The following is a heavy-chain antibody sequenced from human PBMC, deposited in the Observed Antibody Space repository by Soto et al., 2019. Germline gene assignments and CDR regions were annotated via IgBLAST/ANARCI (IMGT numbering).Heavy chain of an antibody. Sequence: GGSLRLSCVASGFTFSTYAMSWVRQAPREGLKWVSTISGSGGTTYYPDSLKGRFTISRDNSKNTLYLQMDSLRAGDSAKYYCARYCSPTSCTPRYGMDVWGQGTTVTVSS. CDR3: ARYCSPTSCTPRYGMDV. CDR2: ISGSGGTT. J-gene: IGHJ6*02. D-gene: IGHD2-2*01. CDR1: GFTFSTYA. V-gene: IGHV3-23*01.